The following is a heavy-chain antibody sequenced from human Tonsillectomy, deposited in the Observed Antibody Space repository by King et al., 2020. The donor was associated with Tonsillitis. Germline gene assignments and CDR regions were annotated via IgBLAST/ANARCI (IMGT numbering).Heavy chain of an antibody. J-gene: IGHJ4*02. V-gene: IGHV1-69*12. CDR3: ARAKEHDGIAPLGY. D-gene: IGHD6-6*01. Sequence: QLVQSGAEVKKPGSSVKVSCKASGDTLSSYAISWVRQAPGQGLEWMGGIIPIFGPANYAQKFQGRVTITADESTSTAYMELSSLRSEDTAVYYCARAKEHDGIAPLGYWGQGTLVTVSS. CDR1: GDTLSSYA. CDR2: IIPIFGPA.